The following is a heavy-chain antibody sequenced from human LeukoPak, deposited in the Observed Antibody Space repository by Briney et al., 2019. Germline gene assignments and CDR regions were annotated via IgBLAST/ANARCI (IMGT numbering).Heavy chain of an antibody. CDR3: AKSLSSRGLIIPKTTRYFDY. V-gene: IGHV3-30*02. J-gene: IGHJ4*02. Sequence: PGGSLRLSCAASGFTFSSYGMHWVRQAPGKGLEWVAFMWSDGSNRYYADSVKGRFTISRDNSKNTLYLQMNSLRAEDTAVYYCAKSLSSRGLIIPKTTRYFDYWGQGTLVTVSS. D-gene: IGHD3-10*01. CDR1: GFTFSSYG. CDR2: MWSDGSNR.